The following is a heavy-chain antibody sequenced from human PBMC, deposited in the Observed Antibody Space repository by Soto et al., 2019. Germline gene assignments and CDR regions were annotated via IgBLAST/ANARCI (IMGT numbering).Heavy chain of an antibody. J-gene: IGHJ4*02. CDR1: GFIFNEYG. V-gene: IGHV3-33*01. D-gene: IGHD2-21*02. CDR2: IWYDGGSK. Sequence: QVQLVESGGGVVQPGRSLRLSCAASGFIFNEYGMHWVRQAPGKGLEWVAVIWYDGGSKYYADSVRGRFTFSRDNSSNTMSLQMNSLRVDDTTIYYCSRWGCRCIDCNLNLRTFDFWGQGTLVTVSS. CDR3: SRWGCRCIDCNLNLRTFDF.